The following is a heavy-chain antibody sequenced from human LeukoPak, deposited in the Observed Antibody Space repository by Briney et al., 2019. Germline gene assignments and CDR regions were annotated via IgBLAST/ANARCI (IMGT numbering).Heavy chain of an antibody. CDR3: ATSTPGYSYGLSAFDI. J-gene: IGHJ3*02. CDR2: ISSSSSTI. D-gene: IGHD5-18*01. CDR1: GFTFSSYS. V-gene: IGHV3-48*01. Sequence: GGSLRLSCAASGFTFSSYSMNWVRQAPGKGLEWVSYISSSSSTIYYADSVKGRFTISRDNAKNSLYLQMNSLRAEDTAVYYCATSTPGYSYGLSAFDIWGQGTMVTVSS.